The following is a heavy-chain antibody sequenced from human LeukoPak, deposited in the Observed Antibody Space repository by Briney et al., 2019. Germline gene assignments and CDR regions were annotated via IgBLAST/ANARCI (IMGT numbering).Heavy chain of an antibody. D-gene: IGHD6-6*01. Sequence: SETLSLTCAVSGGSISSYYWSWIRQPPGKGLECIGYIYYIGSTNYNPSLKSRVTISLDTSKSQFSLKLTSVTAADTAVYYCARGGGYSSSPGYWGQGTLVTVSS. J-gene: IGHJ4*02. CDR1: GGSISSYY. CDR2: IYYIGST. CDR3: ARGGGYSSSPGY. V-gene: IGHV4-59*01.